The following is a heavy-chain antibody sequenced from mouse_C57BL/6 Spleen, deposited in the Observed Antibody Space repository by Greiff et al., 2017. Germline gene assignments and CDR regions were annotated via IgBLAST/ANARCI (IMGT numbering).Heavy chain of an antibody. J-gene: IGHJ2*01. V-gene: IGHV3-6*01. CDR1: GYSITSGYY. D-gene: IGHD2-3*01. CDR3: AREGIYDGRSYYFDY. Sequence: EVKLMESGPGLVKPSQSLSLTCSVTGYSITSGYYWNWIRQFPGNKLEWMGYISYDGSNNYNPSLKNRISITRDTSKNQFFLKLNSVTTEDTATYYCAREGIYDGRSYYFDYWGQGTTLTVSS. CDR2: ISYDGSN.